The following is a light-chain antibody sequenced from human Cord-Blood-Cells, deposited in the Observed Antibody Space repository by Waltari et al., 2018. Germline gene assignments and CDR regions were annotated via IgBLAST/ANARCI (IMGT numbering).Light chain of an antibody. Sequence: QSVLTQPPSASGTPGQRDTISCSGSSSNIGRNTVNWYHQLPGTAPKLLIYSKNQRPSGGPDRFSGSKSGTSASLCISGLQSEDEADYYCAAWDDSLNGYVFGTGTKVTVL. V-gene: IGLV1-44*01. CDR2: SKN. CDR1: SSNIGRNT. CDR3: AAWDDSLNGYV. J-gene: IGLJ1*01.